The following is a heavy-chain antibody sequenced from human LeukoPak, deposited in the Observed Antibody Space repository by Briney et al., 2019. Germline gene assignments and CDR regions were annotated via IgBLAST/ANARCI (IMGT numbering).Heavy chain of an antibody. V-gene: IGHV3-7*01. J-gene: IGHJ4*02. Sequence: GGSLRLFCAASGFTFSSYWMSWVRQAPGKGLEWVANIKQDGSEKYYVDSVKGRFTISRDNAKNSLYLQMNSLRAEDTAVYYCPRANRYRGWSFDYWGQGTLVTVSS. CDR1: GFTFSSYW. CDR2: IKQDGSEK. CDR3: PRANRYRGWSFDY. D-gene: IGHD2-15*01.